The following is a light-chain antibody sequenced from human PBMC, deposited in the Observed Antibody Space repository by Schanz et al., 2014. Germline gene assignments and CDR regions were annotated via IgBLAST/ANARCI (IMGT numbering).Light chain of an antibody. V-gene: IGKV3-11*01. Sequence: EIVLTQSPATLSLSPGESATLSCRASQSIGISLAWYQQKPGQSPRLLIYDASNRATGIPARFSGSGSVTDFTLTISRVEPEDFAIYYCQHYHSSSWTFGQGTRVEVK. J-gene: IGKJ1*01. CDR1: QSIGIS. CDR2: DAS. CDR3: QHYHSSSWT.